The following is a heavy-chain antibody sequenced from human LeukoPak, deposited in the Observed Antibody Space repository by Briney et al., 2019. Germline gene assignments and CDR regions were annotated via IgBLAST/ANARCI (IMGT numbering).Heavy chain of an antibody. J-gene: IGHJ2*01. Sequence: SETLSLTCTVSGGSISSETYYWGWIRQPPGKGLEWIGSIYYSGNTYYNPSLKSRVTISVDKSKNQFSLKLSSVTAADTAVYYCARDLALFDLWGRGTLVTVSS. CDR1: GGSISSETYY. V-gene: IGHV4-39*07. CDR2: IYYSGNT. CDR3: ARDLALFDL.